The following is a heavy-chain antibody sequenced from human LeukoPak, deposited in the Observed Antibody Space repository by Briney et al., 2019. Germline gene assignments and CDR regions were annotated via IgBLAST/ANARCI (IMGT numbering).Heavy chain of an antibody. CDR2: IGIDSGNT. J-gene: IGHJ4*02. D-gene: IGHD1-1*01. CDR1: GFPFIEYS. Sequence: GGSLRLSGTASGFPFIEYSMNWVRQAPGKGLEWISYIGIDSGNTKYADSVRGRFTISADKGKNSLYLQMNSLRVEDTAVYYCARDHNYAFDNWGQGTLVSVAS. CDR3: ARDHNYAFDN. V-gene: IGHV3-48*01.